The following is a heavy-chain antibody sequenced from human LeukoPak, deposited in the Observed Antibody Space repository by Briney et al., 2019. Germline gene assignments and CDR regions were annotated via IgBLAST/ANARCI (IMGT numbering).Heavy chain of an antibody. CDR1: GFTFSNYW. D-gene: IGHD4/OR15-4a*01. CDR3: ARDVDYANPRHDY. Sequence: GGSLRLSCATSGFTFSNYWMSWVRQAPGKGLEWVANINLRGSEKYYVDSVKGRFTISRDNANNSVYLQMTSLRSEDTAVYYCARDVDYANPRHDYWGQGTLVTVSS. J-gene: IGHJ4*02. CDR2: INLRGSEK. V-gene: IGHV3-7*01.